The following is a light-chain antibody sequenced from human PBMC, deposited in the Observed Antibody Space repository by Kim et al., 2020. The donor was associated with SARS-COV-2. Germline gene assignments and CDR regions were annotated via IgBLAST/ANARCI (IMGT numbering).Light chain of an antibody. CDR2: DAS. J-gene: IGKJ3*01. CDR1: QSISSY. V-gene: IGKV3-11*01. Sequence: LSPGERGTLSCRASQSISSYLAWYQQKPGQGPRLLIYDASKRATGIPARFSGGGSGTDFTLTISSLEPEDFAIYYCQQGSNWPRTFGPGTKVDIK. CDR3: QQGSNWPRT.